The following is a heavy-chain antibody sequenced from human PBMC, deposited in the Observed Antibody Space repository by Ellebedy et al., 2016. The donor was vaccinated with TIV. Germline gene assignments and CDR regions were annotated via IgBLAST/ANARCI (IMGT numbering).Heavy chain of an antibody. J-gene: IGHJ4*02. V-gene: IGHV4-61*01. D-gene: IGHD4/OR15-4a*01. Sequence: SETLSLTXSVSGDSFSSDSSYWSWIRQSAGRGLEWIGYIYHTGDTNYNPSLKSRVTMSVDTSKNEFSLKVSSVTAADTAVYYCTRVKLGDRADYRLDYWGQGTQVIVSP. CDR2: IYHTGDT. CDR1: GDSFSSDSSY. CDR3: TRVKLGDRADYRLDY.